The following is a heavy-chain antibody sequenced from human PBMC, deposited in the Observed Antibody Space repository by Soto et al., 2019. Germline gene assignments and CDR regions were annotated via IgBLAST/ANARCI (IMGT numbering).Heavy chain of an antibody. D-gene: IGHD3-22*01. CDR3: ARGGDYYDSSGYYYGAFDS. CDR2: IIPIFGTA. V-gene: IGHV1-69*01. CDR1: GGTFSRYA. J-gene: IGHJ3*02. Sequence: QVQLVQSGAEVKKPGSSVKVSCKASGGTFSRYAISWVRQAPGQGLEWMGGIIPIFGTANYAQKFQGRVTITADESTSTAYMELSSLRSEDTAVYYCARGGDYYDSSGYYYGAFDSWGQGTMVTVSS.